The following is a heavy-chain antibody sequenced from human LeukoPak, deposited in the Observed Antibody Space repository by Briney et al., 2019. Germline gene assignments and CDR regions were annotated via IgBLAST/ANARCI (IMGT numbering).Heavy chain of an antibody. CDR3: ARDLSSGWYRWFDP. V-gene: IGHV4-59*01. Sequence: SSETLSLTCTVSGGSISSYYWSWIRQPPGKGLEWIGYIYYSESTNYHPSLKSRVTISVDTSKNQFSLKLGSVTAAGTAVYYCARDLSSGWYRWFDPWGQGTLVTVSS. CDR1: GGSISSYY. CDR2: IYYSEST. J-gene: IGHJ5*02. D-gene: IGHD6-19*01.